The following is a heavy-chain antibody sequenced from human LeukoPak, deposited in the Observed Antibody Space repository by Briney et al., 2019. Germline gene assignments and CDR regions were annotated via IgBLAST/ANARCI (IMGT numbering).Heavy chain of an antibody. CDR2: VYHRGST. CDR1: DYSISSGNY. J-gene: IGHJ4*02. Sequence: SETLSLTCAVSDYSISSGNYWGWIRQPPGKGLEWIGSVYHRGSTHYSPSLKSRVTIAVDTSKNQFSLKLSSVTAADTAVYYCARNDSGGYFAYWGQGTLVTVSS. V-gene: IGHV4-38-2*01. CDR3: ARNDSGGYFAY. D-gene: IGHD3-22*01.